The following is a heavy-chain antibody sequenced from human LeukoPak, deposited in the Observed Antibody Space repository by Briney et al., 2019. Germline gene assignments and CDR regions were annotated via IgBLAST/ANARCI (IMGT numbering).Heavy chain of an antibody. J-gene: IGHJ5*02. V-gene: IGHV4-30-4*08. Sequence: PPETLSLTCTVSGGSISSGDYYWSWIRQPPGKGLEWIGYIYYNGSTYYNPSLKSRVTISVDTSKNQFSLKLSSVTAADTAVYYCARTSLGGAWFDPWGQGTLVTVSS. CDR2: IYYNGST. CDR1: GGSISSGDYY. CDR3: ARTSLGGAWFDP. D-gene: IGHD3-10*01.